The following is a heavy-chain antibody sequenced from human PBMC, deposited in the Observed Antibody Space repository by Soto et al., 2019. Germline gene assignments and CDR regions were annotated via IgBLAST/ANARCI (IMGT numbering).Heavy chain of an antibody. CDR1: GFTFSSYA. D-gene: IGHD1-1*01. Sequence: GGSLRLSCAASGFTFSSYAMHWIRQAPGKGLEYVSAISSNGGSTYYANSVKGRFTISRDNSKNTLYLQMGSLRAEDMAVYYCARDVGKLKLSAFDIWGQGTMVTVSS. CDR3: ARDVGKLKLSAFDI. V-gene: IGHV3-64*01. CDR2: ISSNGGST. J-gene: IGHJ3*02.